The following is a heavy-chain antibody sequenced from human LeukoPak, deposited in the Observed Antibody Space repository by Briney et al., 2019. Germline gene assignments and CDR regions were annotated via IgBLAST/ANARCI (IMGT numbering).Heavy chain of an antibody. Sequence: SETLSLTCTVSGGSISSYHWSWIRQTPGKGLEWIGDSYYGGSTNYSPSFKGRVTISGDTSRNHFSLKLTSVASADTALYFCARYDARSSCFDFWGQGTLVTVSS. J-gene: IGHJ4*02. CDR1: GGSISSYH. V-gene: IGHV4-59*01. D-gene: IGHD6-19*01. CDR3: ARYDARSSCFDF. CDR2: SYYGGST.